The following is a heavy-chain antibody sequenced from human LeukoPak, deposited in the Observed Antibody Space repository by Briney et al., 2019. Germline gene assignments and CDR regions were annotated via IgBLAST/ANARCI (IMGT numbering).Heavy chain of an antibody. Sequence: PGGSLRLSCAASGFTVSSNYMSWVRQAPGEGLEWVSVIYSGGSTYYADSVKGRFTISRDNSKNTLYLQMNSLRAEDTAVYYCASFEYSSAYFDYWGQGTLVTVSS. V-gene: IGHV3-66*01. D-gene: IGHD6-19*01. CDR2: IYSGGST. J-gene: IGHJ4*02. CDR3: ASFEYSSAYFDY. CDR1: GFTVSSNY.